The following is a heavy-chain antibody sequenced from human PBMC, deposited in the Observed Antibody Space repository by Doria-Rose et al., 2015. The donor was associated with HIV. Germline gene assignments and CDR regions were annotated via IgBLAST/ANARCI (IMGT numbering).Heavy chain of an antibody. D-gene: IGHD6-13*01. J-gene: IGHJ4*02. CDR2: IFSDDER. Sequence: QVTLKESGPVLVKPTETLTLTCTVSGVSLSSPGMGVSWIRQPPGKALEWLANIFSDDERAYKTSRKSRLTISRGTSKSQVVLTMTDMDPADTATYYCARIKSSRWYHKYYFDFWGQGTLVIVSA. V-gene: IGHV2-26*01. CDR1: GVSLSSPGMG. CDR3: ARIKSSRWYHKYYFDF.